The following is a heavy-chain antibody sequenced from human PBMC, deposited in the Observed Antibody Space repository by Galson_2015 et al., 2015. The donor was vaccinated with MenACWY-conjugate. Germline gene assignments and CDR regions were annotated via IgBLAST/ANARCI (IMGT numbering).Heavy chain of an antibody. D-gene: IGHD2-21*01. J-gene: IGHJ3*02. CDR3: ARDLSYHPLLHCSETPMDAFDI. V-gene: IGHV3-21*01. CDR1: GFTFSSYT. Sequence: SLRLSCAASGFTFSSYTMNWVRQAPGKGLEWVSSISSSSTYIYYADSVKGRFTISRDHANNSLYLQMNNLRSDDTALYCCARDLSYHPLLHCSETPMDAFDIWGQATISTFSS. CDR2: ISSSSTYI.